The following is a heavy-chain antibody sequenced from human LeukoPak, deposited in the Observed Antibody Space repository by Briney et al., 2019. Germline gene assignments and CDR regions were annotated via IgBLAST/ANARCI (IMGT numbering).Heavy chain of an antibody. CDR2: INHSGST. J-gene: IGHJ5*02. V-gene: IGHV4-34*01. CDR1: GGSFSGYY. D-gene: IGHD3-22*01. Sequence: SETLSLTCAVYGGSFSGYYWSWISQPPGKGLEWIGEINHSGSTNYNPSLKSRVTISVDTSKNQFSLKLSSATAADTAVYYCARRLLGDSKKFDPWGQGTLVTVSS. CDR3: ARRLLGDSKKFDP.